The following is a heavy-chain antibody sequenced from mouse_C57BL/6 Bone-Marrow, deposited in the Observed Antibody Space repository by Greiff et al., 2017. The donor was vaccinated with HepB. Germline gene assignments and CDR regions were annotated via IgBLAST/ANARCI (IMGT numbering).Heavy chain of an antibody. CDR2: ISDGGSYT. J-gene: IGHJ4*01. CDR3: ARDRGLREGYYAMDY. V-gene: IGHV5-4*01. CDR1: GFTFSSYA. Sequence: EVQLVESGGGLVKPGGSLKLSCAASGFTFSSYAMSWVRQTPEKRLEWVATISDGGSYTYYPDNVKGRFTISRDNAKNNLYLQMSHLKSEDTAMYYCARDRGLREGYYAMDYWGQGTSVTVSS. D-gene: IGHD2-2*01.